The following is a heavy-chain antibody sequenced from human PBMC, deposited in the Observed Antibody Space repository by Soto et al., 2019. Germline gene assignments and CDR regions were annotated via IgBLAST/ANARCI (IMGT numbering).Heavy chain of an antibody. CDR1: RGTFTNYA. D-gene: IGHD3-22*01. CDR3: ARDRAGYYSHFVY. CDR2: IMPFFGSG. J-gene: IGHJ4*02. V-gene: IGHV1-69*13. Sequence: SVKVSCKALRGTFTNYAFSWLRQSPGQGLEWMGGIMPFFGSGNYAQKFQGRINITADESTSSVYLELTSLRSEDTAVYYCARDRAGYYSHFVYWGQGTLVTVS.